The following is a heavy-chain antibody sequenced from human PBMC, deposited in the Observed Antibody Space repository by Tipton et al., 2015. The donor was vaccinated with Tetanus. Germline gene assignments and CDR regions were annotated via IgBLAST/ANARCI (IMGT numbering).Heavy chain of an antibody. V-gene: IGHV4-59*01. Sequence: TLSLTCSVSGASIRSYYWNWIRQVPGKGLEWIGYTHHSGNTKYNPSLSGRVTTSVDTSKNQFSLKISSLTAADTAVYYCASYNIPYYFDYWGRGTLVTVSS. CDR2: THHSGNT. CDR3: ASYNIPYYFDY. CDR1: GASIRSYY. D-gene: IGHD2-2*02. J-gene: IGHJ4*02.